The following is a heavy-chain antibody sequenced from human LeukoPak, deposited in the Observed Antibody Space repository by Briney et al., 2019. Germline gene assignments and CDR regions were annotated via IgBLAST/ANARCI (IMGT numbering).Heavy chain of an antibody. D-gene: IGHD3-22*01. J-gene: IGHJ4*02. Sequence: GGSLRLSCAASGFTLSSYGMHWVRQAPGKGLEWVAVISYDGSNKYYADSVKGRFTISRDNSKNTLYLQMNSLRAEDTAVYYCARGGNYYYDSSGYYSLDYWGQGTLVTVSS. V-gene: IGHV3-30*03. CDR1: GFTLSSYG. CDR2: ISYDGSNK. CDR3: ARGGNYYYDSSGYYSLDY.